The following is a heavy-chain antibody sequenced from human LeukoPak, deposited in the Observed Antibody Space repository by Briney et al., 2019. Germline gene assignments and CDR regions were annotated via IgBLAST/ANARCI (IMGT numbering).Heavy chain of an antibody. V-gene: IGHV4-59*01. CDR3: ARGVYIAAAQYAY. D-gene: IGHD6-13*01. CDR2: IYYSGTT. CDR1: GGSIGTYS. J-gene: IGHJ4*02. Sequence: SETLSLTCSVSGGSIGTYSWNWIRQPPGKGLEWIGYIYYSGTTNYNPSLKSRVTISVDTSKNQFSLKLSSVTAADTAVYYCARGVYIAAAQYAYWGQGTLVTVSS.